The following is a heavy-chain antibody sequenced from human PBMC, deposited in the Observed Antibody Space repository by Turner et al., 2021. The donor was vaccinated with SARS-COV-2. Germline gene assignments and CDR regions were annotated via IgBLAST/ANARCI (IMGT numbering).Heavy chain of an antibody. V-gene: IGHV4-31*03. CDR3: ARSSTSSNRFDY. D-gene: IGHD6-13*01. CDR2: IYNSGNT. CDR1: GGSISSGGYY. Sequence: QVQLQESGPGLVKPSQTLSLTCTVSGGSISSGGYYWSWIRQHPGKGLGWIGYIYNSGNTYYTPSLKSRVTISVDSSKNQFSLKLSSVTAADTAVYFCARSSTSSNRFDYWGQGTLVTVSS. J-gene: IGHJ4*02.